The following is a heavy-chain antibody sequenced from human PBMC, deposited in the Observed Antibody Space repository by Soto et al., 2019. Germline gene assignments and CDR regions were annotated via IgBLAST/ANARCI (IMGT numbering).Heavy chain of an antibody. Sequence: PSQTLSLTCALSGDSVSSYSAAWNWIRQSPSGGLEWLGRTYYRSRFFSDYAESVKSRIIINPDTSKNQFSLQLKSVTPEDTAVYYCVRDRYSSSGWFDPWGQGTPVTVS. CDR1: GDSVSSYSAA. V-gene: IGHV6-1*01. CDR2: TYYRSRFFS. CDR3: VRDRYSSSGWFDP. J-gene: IGHJ5*02. D-gene: IGHD3-10*01.